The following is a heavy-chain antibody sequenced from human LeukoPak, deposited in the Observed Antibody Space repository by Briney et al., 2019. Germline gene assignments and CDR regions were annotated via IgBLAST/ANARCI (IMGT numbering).Heavy chain of an antibody. Sequence: GGSLRLSCAASGFTFSSYAMHWVRQPPGKGLEWVAVISYEGSNKYYADSVKGRFTISRDHSKNTLYLQMNSLRAEDTAVYYCARDWIRYSSSWYRLDYWGQGTLVTVSS. J-gene: IGHJ4*02. CDR2: ISYEGSNK. CDR3: ARDWIRYSSSWYRLDY. CDR1: GFTFSSYA. D-gene: IGHD6-13*01. V-gene: IGHV3-30-3*01.